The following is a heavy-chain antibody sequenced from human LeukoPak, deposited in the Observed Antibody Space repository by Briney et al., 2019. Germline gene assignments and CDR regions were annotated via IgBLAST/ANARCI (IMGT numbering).Heavy chain of an antibody. D-gene: IGHD1-20*01. CDR3: ARGSGITVTSR. CDR2: IYTSGST. Sequence: PSETLSLTCTVSGGYISSGSYYWSWIRQPAGKGLEWIGRIYTSGSTNYNPSLKSRVTISVDTSKNQFSLMLSSGTAADTAVYYCARGSGITVTSRWGQGTLATVSS. V-gene: IGHV4-61*02. J-gene: IGHJ4*02. CDR1: GGYISSGSYY.